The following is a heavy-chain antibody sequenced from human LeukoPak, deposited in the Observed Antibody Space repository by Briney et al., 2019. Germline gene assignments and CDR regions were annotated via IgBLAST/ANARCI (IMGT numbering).Heavy chain of an antibody. J-gene: IGHJ4*02. D-gene: IGHD5-18*01. CDR1: GFTFSSYG. CDR2: ISYDGSNK. V-gene: IGHV3-30*18. Sequence: GGSLGLSCAASGFTFSSYGMHWVRQAPGKGLEWVAAISYDGSNKYYADSVKGRFTISRDNSKNTLYLQMNSLRAEDTAVYYCAKDRGYSYGIDYWGQGTLVTVSS. CDR3: AKDRGYSYGIDY.